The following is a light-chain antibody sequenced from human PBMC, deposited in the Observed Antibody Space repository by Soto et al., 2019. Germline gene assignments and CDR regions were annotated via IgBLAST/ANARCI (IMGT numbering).Light chain of an antibody. CDR2: EVT. V-gene: IGLV2-8*01. Sequence: QSALTQPPSASGSPGQSVTSSCTGTSSDVGAYSYVSWYQQHPGKAPKLMIYEVTKRPSGVPDRFSGSKSGNTASLTVSGLQAEDEADYYGSSYAGSHKLVFGTGTKLTVL. CDR1: SSDVGAYSY. J-gene: IGLJ1*01. CDR3: SSYAGSHKLV.